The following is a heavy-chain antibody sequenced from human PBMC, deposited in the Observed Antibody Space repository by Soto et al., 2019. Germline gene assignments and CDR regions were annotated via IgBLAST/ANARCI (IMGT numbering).Heavy chain of an antibody. V-gene: IGHV1-2*02. D-gene: IGHD4-4*01. CDR2: INPSTGGT. CDR3: ARSIANDYSNRQDY. J-gene: IGHJ4*02. Sequence: QVQLVQAGAEVKKPGASVKVSCKASGYTFTAYYIHWVRQAPGQGLEWMGWINPSTGGTKYAQKFQDRVTMTRDMSTSTAYMELGRLRSDDTAVFYCARSIANDYSNRQDYWGQGTLVTVSS. CDR1: GYTFTAYY.